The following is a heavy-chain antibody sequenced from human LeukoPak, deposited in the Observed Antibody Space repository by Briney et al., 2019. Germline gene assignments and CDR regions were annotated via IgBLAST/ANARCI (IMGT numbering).Heavy chain of an antibody. CDR1: VSTFTSSD. J-gene: IGHJ4*02. CDR3: ARGLKFRSSSCPLVY. V-gene: IGHV1-8*01. CDR2: MNPNNGTT. D-gene: IGHD2-2*01. Sequence: SVTVSFKASVSTFTSSDINWVRQATRPGLEWMGWMNPNNGTTGYAQKFQRRLTRTRDTSISTAYMELSSLRSEDTAVYYCARGLKFRSSSCPLVYWGQGTLVTVSS.